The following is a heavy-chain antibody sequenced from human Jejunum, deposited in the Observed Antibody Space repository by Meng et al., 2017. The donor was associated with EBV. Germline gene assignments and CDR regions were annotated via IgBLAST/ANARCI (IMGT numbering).Heavy chain of an antibody. CDR3: ATGQGDSRYYFDS. J-gene: IGHJ4*02. Sequence: IHLLGSWESLVQTCESINLSFAAAGFTLSTYWMHWVRQAPGKGLVWVSRISSDGRSINYADSVKGRFTISRDNAKNTLYLQMNSLRVEDTAVYYCATGQGDSRYYFDSWSQGTLVTVSS. D-gene: IGHD3-10*01. CDR2: ISSDGRSI. CDR1: GFTLSTYW. V-gene: IGHV3-74*01.